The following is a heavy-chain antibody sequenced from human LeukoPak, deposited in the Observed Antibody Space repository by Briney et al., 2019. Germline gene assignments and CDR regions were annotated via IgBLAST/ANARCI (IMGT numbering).Heavy chain of an antibody. CDR1: GFTFSDYA. Sequence: GGSLRLSCAASGFTFSDYALIWVRQAPGKGLEWVSGINGAGDGIYYADSVKGRFTISRDNSKNALYLQINTLRAEDTAVYYCAKDRPNGMGLWGQGTLLTVSS. V-gene: IGHV3-23*01. CDR3: AKDRPNGMGL. D-gene: IGHD2-8*01. CDR2: INGAGDGI. J-gene: IGHJ4*02.